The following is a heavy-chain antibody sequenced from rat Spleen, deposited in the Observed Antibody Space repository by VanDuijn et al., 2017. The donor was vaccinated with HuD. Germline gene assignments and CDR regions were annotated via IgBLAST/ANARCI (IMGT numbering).Heavy chain of an antibody. Sequence: EVQLVESGGGLVQPGRSLKLSCAASGFTFSNYYMAWVRQAPTKGLEWVASISPSGGSTYYPDSVKGRFTISRDNAKSTQYLQMDSLSSEDTATYYCATDLHIPPDYWGQGVMVTVSS. V-gene: IGHV5-27*01. CDR2: ISPSGGST. J-gene: IGHJ2*01. CDR3: ATDLHIPPDY. D-gene: IGHD1-9*01. CDR1: GFTFSNYY.